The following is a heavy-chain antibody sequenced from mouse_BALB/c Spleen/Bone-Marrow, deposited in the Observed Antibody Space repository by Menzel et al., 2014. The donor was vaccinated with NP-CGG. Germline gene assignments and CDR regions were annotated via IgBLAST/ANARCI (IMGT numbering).Heavy chain of an antibody. CDR2: NNPSTGYT. D-gene: IGHD2-3*01. CDR3: ARYDGYEAY. Sequence: VKVVESGAELAKPGASVKMSCKASGHTFTSYWMHWVKQRPGQGLEWIGYNNPSTGYTEYNQKFKDKATWTADKSSSTAYMQLSSLTSEDSAVYYCARYDGYEAYWGQGTLVTVSA. CDR1: GHTFTSYW. J-gene: IGHJ3*01. V-gene: IGHV1-7*01.